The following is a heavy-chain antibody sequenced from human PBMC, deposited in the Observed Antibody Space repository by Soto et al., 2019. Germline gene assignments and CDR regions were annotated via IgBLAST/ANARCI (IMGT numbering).Heavy chain of an antibody. Sequence: ASVKVSCKASGYTFTSHDINWVRQATGQGLEWMGWMNPNSGNTGYAQKFQGRVTMTRDTSISTAYMELRSLRAEDTAVYYCAKDAVPYNGQWDWFDPWGQGTLVTVSS. CDR3: AKDAVPYNGQWDWFDP. CDR2: MNPNSGNT. J-gene: IGHJ5*02. D-gene: IGHD3-10*01. CDR1: GYTFTSHD. V-gene: IGHV1-8*01.